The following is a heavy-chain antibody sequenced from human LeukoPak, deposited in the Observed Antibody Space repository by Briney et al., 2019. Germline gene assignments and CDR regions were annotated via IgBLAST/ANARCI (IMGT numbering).Heavy chain of an antibody. CDR2: IWYGGSNK. D-gene: IGHD6-13*01. CDR1: GFTFSSYG. V-gene: IGHV3-33*01. Sequence: PGGSLRLSCAASGFTFSSYGMHWVRQAPGKGLEWVAVIWYGGSNKYYADSVKGRFTISRDNSKNTLYLQMNSLRAEDTAVYYCARDGQAAAGSFDYWGQGTLVTVSS. CDR3: ARDGQAAAGSFDY. J-gene: IGHJ4*02.